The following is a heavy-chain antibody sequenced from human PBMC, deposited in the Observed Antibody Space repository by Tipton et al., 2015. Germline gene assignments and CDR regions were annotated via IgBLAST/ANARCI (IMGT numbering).Heavy chain of an antibody. CDR3: AKCLRELLYYYGTDV. J-gene: IGHJ6*02. CDR2: ISGSGIST. V-gene: IGHV3-23*01. CDR1: GDTFNSGTYY. D-gene: IGHD1-26*01. Sequence: TLSLTCTVSGDTFNSGTYYWSWVRQYPGKGLEWVSAISGSGISTSYADSVKGRFTISRDNSKNTLFLQMNSLRADDTAVYYCAKCLRELLYYYGTDVWGQGTTVTVSS.